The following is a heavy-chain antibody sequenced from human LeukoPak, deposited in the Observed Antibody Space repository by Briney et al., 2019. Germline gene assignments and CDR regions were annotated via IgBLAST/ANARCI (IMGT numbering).Heavy chain of an antibody. J-gene: IGHJ1*01. Sequence: ASVKVSCKASGGTFSSYAVSWVRQAPGQGLEWMGGIIPIFGTANYAQKFQGRVTITADESTSTAYMELSSLRSEDTAVYYCATPGSFGAVIMGYFQHWGQGTLVTVSS. CDR1: GGTFSSYA. CDR3: ATPGSFGAVIMGYFQH. D-gene: IGHD3-3*01. CDR2: IIPIFGTA. V-gene: IGHV1-69*13.